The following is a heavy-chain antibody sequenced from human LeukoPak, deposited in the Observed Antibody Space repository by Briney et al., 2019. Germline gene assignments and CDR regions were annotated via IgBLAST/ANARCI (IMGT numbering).Heavy chain of an antibody. J-gene: IGHJ4*02. CDR3: ARGRKWLHIDY. CDR2: INHSGST. D-gene: IGHD5-12*01. V-gene: IGHV4-34*01. CDR1: GGSFSGYY. Sequence: SETLSLICAVYGGSFSGYYWSWIRQPPGKGLEWIGEINHSGSTNYNPSLKSRVTISVDASKNKFSLKLSSVTAADTAVYYCARGRKWLHIDYWGQGTLVTVSS.